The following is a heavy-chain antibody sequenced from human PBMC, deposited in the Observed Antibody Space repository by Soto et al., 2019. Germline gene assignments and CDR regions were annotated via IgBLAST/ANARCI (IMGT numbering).Heavy chain of an antibody. Sequence: EVQLVESGGDLVQPGGSLRLSCSASGFAFSAHWMTWVRQTPGKGREWVANISPEGSTKYYVDSAKGRFTISRDNAKNLLYLQMNSLTVGDTAVYSCVRDHVTPGLYFDKWGQGTLVTVSS. D-gene: IGHD2-8*02. J-gene: IGHJ4*02. CDR3: VRDHVTPGLYFDK. CDR1: GFAFSAHW. V-gene: IGHV3-7*01. CDR2: ISPEGSTK.